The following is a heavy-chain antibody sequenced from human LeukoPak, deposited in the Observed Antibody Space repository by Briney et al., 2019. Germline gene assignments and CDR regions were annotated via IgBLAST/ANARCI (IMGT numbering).Heavy chain of an antibody. CDR1: GGSISSGDYY. CDR3: AREVVPAARFDY. V-gene: IGHV4-30-4*01. D-gene: IGHD2-2*01. Sequence: SQTLSLTCTVSGGSISSGDYYWGWGRQPPGTGLEWIGYIYYSGSTYYNPSLKSRVTISVDTSKNQFSLKLSSVTAADTAVYYCAREVVPAARFDYWGQGTLVTVSS. J-gene: IGHJ4*02. CDR2: IYYSGST.